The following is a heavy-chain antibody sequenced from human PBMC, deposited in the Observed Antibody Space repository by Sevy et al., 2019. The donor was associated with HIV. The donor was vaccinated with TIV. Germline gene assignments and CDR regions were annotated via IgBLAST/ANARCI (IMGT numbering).Heavy chain of an antibody. D-gene: IGHD2-21*02. J-gene: IGHJ3*01. CDR3: TRRLTDALDV. Sequence: GGSLRLSCTASGFTFSRYWMYWVRQGPEKGLVWVSRLNRDASDIKYSDSVKGRFTISRDNAKNTLYLQMNSLRAEDTAIYYCTRRLTDALDVWGQGTMVTVSS. CDR2: LNRDASDI. V-gene: IGHV3-74*01. CDR1: GFTFSRYW.